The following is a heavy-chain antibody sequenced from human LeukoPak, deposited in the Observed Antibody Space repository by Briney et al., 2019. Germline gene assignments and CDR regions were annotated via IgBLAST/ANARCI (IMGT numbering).Heavy chain of an antibody. D-gene: IGHD3-22*01. CDR2: INPNSGGT. Sequence: ASVKVSCKASGYTFTGYYMHWVRQAPGQGLEWMGRINPNSGGTNYAQKFQGRVTMTRDTSISTAYMELSGLRSDDTAVYYCARDTFTYYYDSSGYKSGYWGQGTLVTVSS. CDR3: ARDTFTYYYDSSGYKSGY. V-gene: IGHV1-2*06. CDR1: GYTFTGYY. J-gene: IGHJ4*02.